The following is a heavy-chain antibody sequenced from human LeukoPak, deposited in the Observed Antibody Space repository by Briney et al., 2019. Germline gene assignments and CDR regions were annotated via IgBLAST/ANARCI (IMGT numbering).Heavy chain of an antibody. D-gene: IGHD3-3*01. CDR3: ASGGYDFWSGYFPHDAFDI. J-gene: IGHJ3*02. CDR2: IYYSGST. V-gene: IGHV4-39*01. CDR1: GGSISSSSYY. Sequence: SETLSLTSTVSGGSISSSSYYWGWIRHPPGKGLEWIGSIYYSGSTYYNPSLKRRVTISVDTSKNPFSLKLSSVTAADTAVYYCASGGYDFWSGYFPHDAFDIWGQGTMVTVSS.